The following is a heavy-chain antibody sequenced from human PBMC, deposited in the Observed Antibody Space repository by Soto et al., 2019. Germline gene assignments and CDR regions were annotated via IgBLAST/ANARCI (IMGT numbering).Heavy chain of an antibody. CDR3: ARRNVTSDAFDI. D-gene: IGHD4-4*01. Sequence: PSETLSLTCTVSGGSISSSSYYWGWIRQPPGKGLEWIGSIYYSGSTYYNPSLKSRVTISVDTSKNQFSLKLSSVTAADTAVYYCARRNVTSDAFDIWGQGTMVTVSS. J-gene: IGHJ3*02. CDR2: IYYSGST. V-gene: IGHV4-39*01. CDR1: GGSISSSSYY.